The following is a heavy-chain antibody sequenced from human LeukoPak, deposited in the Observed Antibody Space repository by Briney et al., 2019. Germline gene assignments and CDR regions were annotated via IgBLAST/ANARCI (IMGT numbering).Heavy chain of an antibody. CDR2: ISYDGSNK. CDR1: GFSFSSFG. D-gene: IGHD2-21*02. V-gene: IGHV3-30*18. J-gene: IGHJ5*02. CDR3: VKDRAVVVTAILDQ. Sequence: SGGSLRLSCVASGFSFSSFGMHWVRQAPGKGLEWVAVISYDGSNKFYADSVKGRFTISRDNSKNTLYLQMSSLRAEDTAVFYCVKDRAVVVTAILDQWGQGTLVTVSS.